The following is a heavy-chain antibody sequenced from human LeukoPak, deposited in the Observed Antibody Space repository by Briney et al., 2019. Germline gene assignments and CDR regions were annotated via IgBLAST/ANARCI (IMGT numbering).Heavy chain of an antibody. CDR1: GDSVSSNSAD. CDR2: TYYRSKWYN. D-gene: IGHD3-9*01. Sequence: SQTLSLTCAISGDSVSSNSADWNWIRQSPSRGLEWLGRTYYRSKWYNDYAVSVKSRITINPDTSKNQFSLQLNSVTPEDAAVYYCARLTYDILTGWVWFDPWGQGTLVTVSS. CDR3: ARLTYDILTGWVWFDP. V-gene: IGHV6-1*01. J-gene: IGHJ5*02.